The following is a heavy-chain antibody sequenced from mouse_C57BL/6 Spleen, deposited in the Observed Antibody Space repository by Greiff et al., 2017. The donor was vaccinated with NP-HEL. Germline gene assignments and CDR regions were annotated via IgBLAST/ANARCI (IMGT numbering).Heavy chain of an antibody. CDR3: ATGVGRYPLFDY. CDR1: GFTFSDYG. V-gene: IGHV5-17*01. J-gene: IGHJ2*01. CDR2: ISSGSSTI. Sequence: EVNVVESGGGLVKPGGSLKLSCAASGFTFSDYGMHWVRQAPEKGLEWVAYISSGSSTIYYADTVTGRVTISRDNAKNTLFLQMTSLRSKDTAMYYCATGVGRYPLFDYWGQGTTLTVSS. D-gene: IGHD4-1*01.